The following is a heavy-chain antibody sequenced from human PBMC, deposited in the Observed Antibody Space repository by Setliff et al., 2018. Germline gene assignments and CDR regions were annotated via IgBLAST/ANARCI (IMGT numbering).Heavy chain of an antibody. D-gene: IGHD2-2*01. J-gene: IGHJ5*02. Sequence: SVKVSCKASGYTFTSYGISWVRQAPGQGLEWMGWTSAYNGYIIDAQKFQGRVTMTTDTSTSTAYMEVRRLRSDDTAIYYCARAPSTVVVPATVHSFDPWGQGTLVTVSS. CDR2: TSAYNGYI. V-gene: IGHV1-18*01. CDR3: ARAPSTVVVPATVHSFDP. CDR1: GYTFTSYG.